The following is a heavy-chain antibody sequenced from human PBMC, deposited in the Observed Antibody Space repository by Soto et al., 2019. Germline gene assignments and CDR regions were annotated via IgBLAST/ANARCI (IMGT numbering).Heavy chain of an antibody. CDR3: ARDGNGQRGSPH. D-gene: IGHD3-16*01. J-gene: IGHJ4*02. V-gene: IGHV3-53*02. CDR2: IYSDGSI. CDR1: GFTVSNNF. Sequence: VQLVESGGGLIQAGGSLRLSCAVSGFTVSNNFMMWVRQAPGKGLEWVSLIYSDGSISYADSVKGRFTISRDGSMNMLYLQMNSLTAEDTAVYYCARDGNGQRGSPHWGQGTLVTVSS.